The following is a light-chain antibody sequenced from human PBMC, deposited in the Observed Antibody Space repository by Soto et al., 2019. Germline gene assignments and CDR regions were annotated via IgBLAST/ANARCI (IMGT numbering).Light chain of an antibody. Sequence: QSALTQPASVSGSPGQSITISCTGASSDVGDYNYVSWYQHHPGKAPKLLIYEVNNRPSGVSDRFPGSKSGNVASLTISWLQAEDEADYYCSSYTSSSTYVFGTGTRSPS. J-gene: IGLJ1*01. V-gene: IGLV2-14*01. CDR3: SSYTSSSTYV. CDR1: SSDVGDYNY. CDR2: EVN.